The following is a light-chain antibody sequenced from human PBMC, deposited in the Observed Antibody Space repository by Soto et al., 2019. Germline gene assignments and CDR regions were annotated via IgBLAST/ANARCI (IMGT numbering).Light chain of an antibody. CDR1: QSISSY. CDR2: AAS. Sequence: DIQMTQSPSSLSASVGDRVTITCRASQSISSYLNWYQQKPGKAPKLLIYAASSLQSGVPSRSSGSGSGTNFPLTISSLQPEDFATYYCQQSYSTSITFGQGTRLEIK. CDR3: QQSYSTSIT. V-gene: IGKV1-39*01. J-gene: IGKJ5*01.